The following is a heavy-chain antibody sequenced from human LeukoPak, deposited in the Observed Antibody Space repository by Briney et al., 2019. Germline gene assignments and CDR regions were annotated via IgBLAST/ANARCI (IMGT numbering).Heavy chain of an antibody. CDR2: LIPMFGTT. D-gene: IGHD1-7*01. V-gene: IGHV1-69*13. CDR1: GGTFRYYA. CDR3: ARVAAGTTFMDNWFDP. J-gene: IGHJ5*02. Sequence: SVKVSCKTSGGTFRYYAIGWVRQAPGHGLEWMGGLIPMFGTTNYAQQFQGRVTITADESTTTSYMELSRLRFKDTAVYFCARVAAGTTFMDNWFDPWGQGTLVTVSS.